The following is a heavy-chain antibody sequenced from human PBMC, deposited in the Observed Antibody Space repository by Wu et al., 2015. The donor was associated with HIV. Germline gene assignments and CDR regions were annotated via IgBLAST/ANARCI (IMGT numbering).Heavy chain of an antibody. CDR3: VRVGTKKSGSGTTPMGAYDV. D-gene: IGHD3-10*01. CDR1: GYTLTELS. CDR2: SVSEDGET. J-gene: IGHJ3*01. V-gene: IGHV1-24*01. Sequence: VQSGPEMKRPGSSVKVSCKVSGYTLTELSMHWVRQVPGKGLEWMGSSVSEDGETIYAQKFQGRVTMTEDTSTDTAYMELSSLRSEDTAVYHCVRVGTKKSGSGTTPMGAYDVWGQGAMVTVSS.